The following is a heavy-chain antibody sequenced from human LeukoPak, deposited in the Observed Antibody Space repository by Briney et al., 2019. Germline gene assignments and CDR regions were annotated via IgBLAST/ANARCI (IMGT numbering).Heavy chain of an antibody. V-gene: IGHV4-59*01. CDR3: ARGTVVVVAATFTDAFDI. Sequence: SETLSLTCTVSGGSISSYYWSWIRQPPGKGLEWIGYIYYSGSTNYNPSLKSRVTISVDTSKNQFSLKLSSVTAADTAVYYCARGTVVVVAATFTDAFDIWGQGTMVTVSS. CDR1: GGSISSYY. J-gene: IGHJ3*02. D-gene: IGHD2-15*01. CDR2: IYYSGST.